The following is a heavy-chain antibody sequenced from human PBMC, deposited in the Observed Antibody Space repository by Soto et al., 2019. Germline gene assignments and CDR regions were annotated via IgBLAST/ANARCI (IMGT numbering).Heavy chain of an antibody. CDR3: IRGREGDSGYDPRNS. CDR1: EFTFSSYW. Sequence: GGSLRLSCAASEFTFSSYWMHWVRQAPGKGLEWVSCIKSDGGRTIYADSVKGRFTISRDNAKNTLYLQMNSLRAEDTAVYYCIRGREGDSGYDPRNSWGQGTMGTVSA. V-gene: IGHV3-74*01. D-gene: IGHD5-12*01. J-gene: IGHJ4*02. CDR2: IKSDGGRT.